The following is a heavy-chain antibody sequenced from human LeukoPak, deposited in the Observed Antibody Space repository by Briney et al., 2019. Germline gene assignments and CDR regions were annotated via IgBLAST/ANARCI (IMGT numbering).Heavy chain of an antibody. D-gene: IGHD2-2*01. CDR3: ARVPVVVVPAANEFDY. J-gene: IGHJ4*02. V-gene: IGHV1-18*01. CDR1: GGTFSSYA. CDR2: ISAYNGNT. Sequence: ASVKVSCKASGGTFSSYAISWVRQAPGQGLEWMGWISAYNGNTNYAQKLQGRVTMTTDASTSTAYMELRGLRSDDTAVYYCARVPVVVVPAANEFDYWGQGTLVTVSS.